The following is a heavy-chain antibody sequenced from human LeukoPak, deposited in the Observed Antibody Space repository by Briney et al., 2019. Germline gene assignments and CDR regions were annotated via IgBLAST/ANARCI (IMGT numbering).Heavy chain of an antibody. J-gene: IGHJ4*02. CDR3: ARLGVRYYDSSGDFDY. CDR2: INTNTGNP. V-gene: IGHV7-4-1*02. CDR1: GYTFTSYA. D-gene: IGHD3-22*01. Sequence: ASVKVSCKASGYTFTSYAMNWVRQAPGQGLEWMGWINTNTGNPTYAQGFTGRFVFSLDTSVSTAYLQISSLKAEDTAVYYCARLGVRYYDSSGDFDYWGQGTLVTVSS.